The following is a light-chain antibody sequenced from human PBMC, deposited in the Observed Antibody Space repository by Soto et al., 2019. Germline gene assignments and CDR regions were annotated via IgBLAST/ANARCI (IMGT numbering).Light chain of an antibody. Sequence: QSALTQPRSVSGSPGQSDTISCTGFSSDVGAYDYVSWYQHNPGKAPKLMIYDVTKRPSGVPDRFSGSKSGNTASLTISGLQADDEADYFCCSYSLTSTSVVFGGGTKLTVL. V-gene: IGLV2-11*01. CDR3: CSYSLTSTSVV. J-gene: IGLJ2*01. CDR2: DVT. CDR1: SSDVGAYDY.